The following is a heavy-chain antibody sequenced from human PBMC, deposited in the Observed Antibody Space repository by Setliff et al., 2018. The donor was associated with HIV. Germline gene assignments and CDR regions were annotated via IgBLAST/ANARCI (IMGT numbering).Heavy chain of an antibody. Sequence: SETLSLTCTVSGGSISNSRYYWSWIRQPPGKGLEWIGELSPSGTTRSNPSLQSRVTISLDTSNNQFSLKLTSVTPADTALYYCARGGASSKYFDSWGQGTLVTVSS. CDR1: GGSISNSRYY. CDR3: ARGGASSKYFDS. CDR2: LSPSGTT. J-gene: IGHJ4*02. V-gene: IGHV4-39*07. D-gene: IGHD2-15*01.